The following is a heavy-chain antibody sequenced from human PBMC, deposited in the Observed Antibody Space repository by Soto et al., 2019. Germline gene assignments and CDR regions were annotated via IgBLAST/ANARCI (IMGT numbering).Heavy chain of an antibody. J-gene: IGHJ4*02. D-gene: IGHD2-2*01. V-gene: IGHV1-2*02. CDR1: GYTFTGYY. CDR2: INPNSGGT. Sequence: GASEKVSCKASGYTFTGYYMHWVRQAPGQGLEWMGWINPNSGGTNYAQKFQGRVTMTRDTSISTAYMELSRLRSDDTAVYYCARVPRPGYCSSTSCYRDYWGQGTLVTVSS. CDR3: ARVPRPGYCSSTSCYRDY.